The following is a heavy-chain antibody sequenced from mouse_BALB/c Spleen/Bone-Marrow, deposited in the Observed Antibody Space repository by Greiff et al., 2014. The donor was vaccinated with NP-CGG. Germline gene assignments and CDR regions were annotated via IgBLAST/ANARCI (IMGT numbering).Heavy chain of an antibody. CDR1: GFNIKDTY. D-gene: IGHD1-1*01. CDR3: APYYYGSSQFAY. J-gene: IGHJ3*01. Sequence: LVESGAELVKPGASVKLSCTASGFNIKDTYMHWVKQRPEQGLEWIGRIDPANGNTKYDPKFQGKATITADTSPNTAYLQRSSLTSEDTAVYYCAPYYYGSSQFAYWGQGTLVTVSA. V-gene: IGHV14-3*02. CDR2: IDPANGNT.